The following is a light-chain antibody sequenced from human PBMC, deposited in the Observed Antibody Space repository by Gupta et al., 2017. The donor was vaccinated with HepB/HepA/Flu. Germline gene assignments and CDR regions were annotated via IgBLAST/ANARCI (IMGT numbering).Light chain of an antibody. CDR3: QKYGGGFPT. CDR2: SAS. CDR1: QSIGYN. J-gene: IGKJ1*01. V-gene: IGKV3D-15*01. Sequence: VMTQSPVPLSASPGERVTLSCRASQSIGYNLAWYQQKPGQPPRLVIYSASTRATDFPARFSGGGFGTEFDLTISGLQAEDFAVYYCQKYGGGFPTFGQGTRVDLK.